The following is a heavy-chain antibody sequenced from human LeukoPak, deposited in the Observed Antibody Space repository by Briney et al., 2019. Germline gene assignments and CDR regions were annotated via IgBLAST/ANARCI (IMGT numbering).Heavy chain of an antibody. Sequence: SETLSLTCTVSGGSISSSHYYWGFIRQPPGKGLEWIGSIYYSGSTYYNPSLRSRVIMSVDTSKNQFSLKLSSATAADTAVYYCAILPATDTYYYDNRGYYRPGVHWGQGTLVTVSS. D-gene: IGHD3-22*01. CDR3: AILPATDTYYYDNRGYYRPGVH. CDR2: IYYSGST. CDR1: GGSISSSHYY. V-gene: IGHV4-39*07. J-gene: IGHJ4*02.